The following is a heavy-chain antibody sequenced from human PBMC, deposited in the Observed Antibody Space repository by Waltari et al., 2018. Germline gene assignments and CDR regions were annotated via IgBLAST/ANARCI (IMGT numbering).Heavy chain of an antibody. D-gene: IGHD2-21*01. CDR1: EYTFTSSY. V-gene: IGHV1-46*01. CDR3: ALDTGALWMDV. CDR2: INPSGGST. J-gene: IGHJ6*02. Sequence: QVQLVQSGAEAKKHGASVKISCKTSEYTFTSSYIHWVRQAPGQGLEWMGIINPSGGSTIYAQKFQGRVTMTRDTSTSTVYMELSSLRSDDTAVYYCALDTGALWMDVWGQGTTVTVSS.